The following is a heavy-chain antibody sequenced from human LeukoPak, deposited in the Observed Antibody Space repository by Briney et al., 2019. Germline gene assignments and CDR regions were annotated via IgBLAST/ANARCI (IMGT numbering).Heavy chain of an antibody. Sequence: SETLSLTCTVSGYSFSNGYYWGWIRQPPGKVLGWGGIISHRGSTNYNPSLRSRITISLDRSKQKFYLKLTSVTAADTAVYFCARGAEYYAIWRGYAGYSDYWGQEISVTVSS. V-gene: IGHV4-38-2*02. D-gene: IGHD3-3*01. CDR1: GYSFSNGYY. CDR2: ISHRGST. J-gene: IGHJ4*02. CDR3: ARGAEYYAIWRGYAGYSDY.